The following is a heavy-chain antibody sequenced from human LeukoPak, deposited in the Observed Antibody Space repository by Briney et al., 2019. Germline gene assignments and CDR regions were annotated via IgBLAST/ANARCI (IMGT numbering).Heavy chain of an antibody. CDR2: ISSSGSTI. CDR1: GFTFSDYY. D-gene: IGHD4-17*01. CDR3: AKASVTTWYFDL. J-gene: IGHJ2*01. V-gene: IGHV3-11*01. Sequence: GGSLRLSCAASGFTFSDYYMSWIRQAPGKGLEWVSYISSSGSTIYYADSVKGRFTISRDNSKNTLYLQMNSLRAEDTAVYYCAKASVTTWYFDLWGCGTLVTVSS.